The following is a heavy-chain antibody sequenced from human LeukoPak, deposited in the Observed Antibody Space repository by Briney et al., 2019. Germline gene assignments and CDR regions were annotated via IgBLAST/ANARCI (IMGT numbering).Heavy chain of an antibody. CDR3: ARDNSFFDY. J-gene: IGHJ4*02. Sequence: PGGSLRLSCAASGFTFRDYSMNWIRQAPGKGLEWVSYISSSGITIYYADSVKGRFTISRDNAKNSPHLQMNSLRAEDTAMYYCARDNSFFDYWGQGTLVTVSS. D-gene: IGHD2-15*01. CDR1: GFTFRDYS. CDR2: ISSSGITI. V-gene: IGHV3-11*01.